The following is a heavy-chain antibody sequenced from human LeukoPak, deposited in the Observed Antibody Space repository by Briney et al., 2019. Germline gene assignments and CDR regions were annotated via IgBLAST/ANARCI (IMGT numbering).Heavy chain of an antibody. CDR2: INPSSGGT. CDR1: GYTFTGYY. Sequence: GASVKVSCKASGYTFTGYYMHWVRQAPGQGLEWMGWINPSSGGTNYAQKFQGRVTMTRDTSISTAYMELSRLRSDDTAVYYCARNQYYYDSSGYYPGAFDIWGQGTIVTVSS. J-gene: IGHJ3*02. V-gene: IGHV1-2*02. CDR3: ARNQYYYDSSGYYPGAFDI. D-gene: IGHD3-22*01.